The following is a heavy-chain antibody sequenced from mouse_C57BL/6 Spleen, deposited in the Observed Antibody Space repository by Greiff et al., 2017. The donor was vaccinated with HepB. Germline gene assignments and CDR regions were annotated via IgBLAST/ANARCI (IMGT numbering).Heavy chain of an antibody. V-gene: IGHV1-80*01. CDR3: ARERNYDYDYAMDY. D-gene: IGHD2-4*01. Sequence: QVQLQQSGAELVKPGASVKISCKASGYAFSSYWMNWVKQRPGKGLEWIGQIYPGDGDTNYNGKFKGKATLTADKSSSTAYMQLSSLTSEDSAVYFCARERNYDYDYAMDYWGQGTSVTVSS. J-gene: IGHJ4*01. CDR1: GYAFSSYW. CDR2: IYPGDGDT.